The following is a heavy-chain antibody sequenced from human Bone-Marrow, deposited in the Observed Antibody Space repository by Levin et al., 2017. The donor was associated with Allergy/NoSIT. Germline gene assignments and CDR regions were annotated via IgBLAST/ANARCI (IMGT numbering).Heavy chain of an antibody. Sequence: GESLKISCAASGFTFSSYAMSWVRQAPGKGLEWVSAISGSGGSTYYADSVKGRFTISRDNSKNTLYLQMNSLRAEDTAVYYCAKDRYYGSGSYGWFDPWGQGTLVTVSS. CDR3: AKDRYYGSGSYGWFDP. CDR2: ISGSGGST. V-gene: IGHV3-23*01. CDR1: GFTFSSYA. J-gene: IGHJ5*02. D-gene: IGHD3-10*01.